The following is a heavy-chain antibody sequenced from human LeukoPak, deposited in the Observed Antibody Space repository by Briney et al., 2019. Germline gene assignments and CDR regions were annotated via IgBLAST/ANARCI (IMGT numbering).Heavy chain of an antibody. CDR3: AREMVREPYYSDGMDV. CDR2: IYYRGSA. CDR1: GGCISSGDYY. J-gene: IGHJ6*02. Sequence: PSETLSLTCTVSGGCISSGDYYWSWIRQPPGKGLECVGDIYYRGSAYYNPSLCGQVTISVDTSKNQFSLKLSSVSVSRAAVCFCAREMVREPYYSDGMDVWGQGPTVTVS. V-gene: IGHV4-30-4*01. D-gene: IGHD3-10*01.